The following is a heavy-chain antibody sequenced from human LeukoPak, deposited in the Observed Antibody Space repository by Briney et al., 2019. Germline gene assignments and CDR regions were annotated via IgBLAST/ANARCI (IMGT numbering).Heavy chain of an antibody. CDR3: ARGRIAKIVVVHSFHYGMDV. Sequence: PSETLSLTCDVFGGSFTDYFWTSIRQSPGKGLEWIGEINDYTGNTNYNPSLNSRDPISLEKSKNQFSLELRSVTAADTAVYYCARGRIAKIVVVHSFHYGMDVWGQGTTVTVSS. D-gene: IGHD3-22*01. CDR2: INDYTGNT. CDR1: GGSFTDYF. V-gene: IGHV4-34*01. J-gene: IGHJ6*02.